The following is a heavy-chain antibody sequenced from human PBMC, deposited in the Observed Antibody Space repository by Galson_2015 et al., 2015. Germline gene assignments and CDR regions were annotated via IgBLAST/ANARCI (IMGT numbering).Heavy chain of an antibody. V-gene: IGHV3-23*01. J-gene: IGHJ5*02. CDR3: ARERTAAGSERWELLRGGWFDP. Sequence: ISGSGGSTYYADSVKGRFTISRDNSKNTLYLQMNSLRAEDTAVYYCARERTAAGSERWELLRGGWFDPWGRGTLVTVSS. D-gene: IGHD1-26*01. CDR2: ISGSGGST.